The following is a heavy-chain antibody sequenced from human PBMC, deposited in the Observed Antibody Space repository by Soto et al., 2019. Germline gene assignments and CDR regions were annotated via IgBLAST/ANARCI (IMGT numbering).Heavy chain of an antibody. V-gene: IGHV3-23*01. J-gene: IGHJ4*02. CDR1: GFTFSSYV. Sequence: EVKLLESGGGLVEPGGSLRLSCAASGFTFSSYVMSWVRQAPGKGLEWVSAVSGSGGSKYDADSVRGRFTISRDNTKNTLYLPVNSLRAEDTAVYYCAKAQTRYDFWSGFTTPFDYWGQGTLVTVSS. CDR3: AKAQTRYDFWSGFTTPFDY. CDR2: VSGSGGSK. D-gene: IGHD3-3*01.